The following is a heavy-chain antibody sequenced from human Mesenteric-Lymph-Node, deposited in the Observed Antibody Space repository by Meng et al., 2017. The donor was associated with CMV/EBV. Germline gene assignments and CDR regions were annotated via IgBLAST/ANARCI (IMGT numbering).Heavy chain of an antibody. Sequence: GESLKISCAASGFTFSSFWMHWVRQAPGKGLEWVANIKQDGSERNYVDSVEGRFTISRDNALNSLYLEMISLRAEDTAVYYCARDSDGYAERASVWYDALDIWGRGTMVTVSS. D-gene: IGHD6-19*01. CDR1: GFTFSSFW. CDR3: ARDSDGYAERASVWYDALDI. V-gene: IGHV3-7*01. J-gene: IGHJ3*02. CDR2: IKQDGSER.